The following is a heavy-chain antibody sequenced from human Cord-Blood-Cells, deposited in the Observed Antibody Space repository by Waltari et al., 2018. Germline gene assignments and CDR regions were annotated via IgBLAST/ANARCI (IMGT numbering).Heavy chain of an antibody. J-gene: IGHJ5*02. CDR3: ARQVWYGSGSYYNWFDP. D-gene: IGHD3-10*01. Sequence: QLQLQESGPGLVNPSETLSPTCTVSGCSISSMSYYWGWLRLPPGKGLEWIGSIYYSGSTYYNPSLKSRVTISVDTSKNQFSLKLSSVTAADTAVYYCARQVWYGSGSYYNWFDPWGQGTLVTVSS. V-gene: IGHV4-39*01. CDR2: IYYSGST. CDR1: GCSISSMSYY.